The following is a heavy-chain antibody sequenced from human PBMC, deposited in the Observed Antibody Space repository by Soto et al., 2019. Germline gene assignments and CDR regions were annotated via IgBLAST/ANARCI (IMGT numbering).Heavy chain of an antibody. V-gene: IGHV1-69*01. CDR3: ARDSSPKGATAFGYRY. CDR2: IIPIFGTA. Sequence: QVQLVQSGAEGKKPGSSVKVSCKASGGTFSSYAISWVRQAPGQGLEWMGGIIPIFGTANYAQKFQCRVTITADESTSTGDIELSSLRSEDTAVYYCARDSSPKGATAFGYRYWGQGTLVTVSS. D-gene: IGHD1-26*01. J-gene: IGHJ4*02. CDR1: GGTFSSYA.